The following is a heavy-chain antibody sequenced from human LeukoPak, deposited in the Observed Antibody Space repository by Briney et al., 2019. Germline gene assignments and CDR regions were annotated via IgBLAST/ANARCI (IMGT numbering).Heavy chain of an antibody. CDR2: TSSDLNVK. J-gene: IGHJ4*02. CDR1: GFTFSSYA. Sequence: PGGSLRLSCAASGFTFSSYAMHWVRQAPGKGLEWVAVTSSDLNVKLYADSVQGRFTISRDNSKSTLCLQMNSLRAEDTAVYYCAKQLGYCSDGSCYFPYWGQGTLVTVSS. CDR3: AKQLGYCSDGSCYFPY. V-gene: IGHV3-30-3*02. D-gene: IGHD2-15*01.